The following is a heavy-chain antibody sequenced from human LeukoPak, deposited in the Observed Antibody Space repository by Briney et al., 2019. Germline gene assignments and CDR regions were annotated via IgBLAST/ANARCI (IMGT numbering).Heavy chain of an antibody. CDR1: GFTFSSHA. J-gene: IGHJ4*02. CDR2: ISYDGSNT. V-gene: IGHV3-30*14. D-gene: IGHD1-26*01. CDR3: VKNRYSVISVGDY. Sequence: GRSLRLSCAASGFTFSSHALHWVRQAPGKGLEWVALISYDGSNTYYADSVKGRFTISRDNSQNTMFLQMSSLRAEDTAVYYCVKNRYSVISVGDYWGQGALVTVSS.